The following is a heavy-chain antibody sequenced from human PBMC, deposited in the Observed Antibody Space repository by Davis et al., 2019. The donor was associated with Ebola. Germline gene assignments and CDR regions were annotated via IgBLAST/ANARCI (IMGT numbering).Heavy chain of an antibody. CDR2: IYYSGST. CDR1: GGSISSSNYY. D-gene: IGHD7-27*01. V-gene: IGHV4-39*01. CDR3: ARREAGDLFDY. Sequence: MPSETLSLTCTVSGGSISSSNYYWVWIRQPPGKGLEWIGSIYYSGSTYYNPSLKSRVTISVDTSKNQFSLKLSSVTAADTAVYYCARREAGDLFDYWGQGTLVTVSS. J-gene: IGHJ4*02.